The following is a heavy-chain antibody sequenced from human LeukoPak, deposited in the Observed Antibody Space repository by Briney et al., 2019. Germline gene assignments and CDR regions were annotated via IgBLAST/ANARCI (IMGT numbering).Heavy chain of an antibody. CDR2: IYYSGST. Sequence: SETLSLTCTVSGGSISSYYWSWLRQPPGKGLEWIGSIYYSGSTYYNPSLKSRVTISVDTSKNQFSLKLSSVTAADTAVYYCARASRGSSNGYYYYYMDVWGNGTTVTVSS. CDR3: ARASRGSSNGYYYYYMDV. D-gene: IGHD1-26*01. J-gene: IGHJ6*03. V-gene: IGHV4-59*12. CDR1: GGSISSYY.